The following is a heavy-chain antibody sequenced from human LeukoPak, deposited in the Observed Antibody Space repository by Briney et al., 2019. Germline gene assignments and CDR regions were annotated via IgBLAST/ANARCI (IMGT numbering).Heavy chain of an antibody. CDR1: GGSITSYY. CDR3: ARGGELLNY. Sequence: SETLSLTCTVSGGSITSYYWSWIRQPPGKGLEWIGYIYYSGSTNYNPSLKSRVTISVDTSKNQFSLRLSSVTAADTAVYYCARGGELLNYLGQGTLVTVSS. D-gene: IGHD1-7*01. V-gene: IGHV4-59*08. J-gene: IGHJ4*02. CDR2: IYYSGST.